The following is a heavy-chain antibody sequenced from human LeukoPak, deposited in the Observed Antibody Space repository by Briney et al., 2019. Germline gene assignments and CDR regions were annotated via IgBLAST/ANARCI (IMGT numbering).Heavy chain of an antibody. Sequence: PGGSLRLSCAASGFTFSSYSLNWVRQAPGKGLERVSYISSSSSTIYYTHSLKGRFTISRDNAKNSLYLQMNSLRGEDTAVYYCASWGGIAARTYCDYWGQGTLVTVSS. CDR3: ASWGGIAARTYCDY. J-gene: IGHJ4*02. CDR1: GFTFSSYS. D-gene: IGHD6-6*01. CDR2: ISSSSSTI. V-gene: IGHV3-48*04.